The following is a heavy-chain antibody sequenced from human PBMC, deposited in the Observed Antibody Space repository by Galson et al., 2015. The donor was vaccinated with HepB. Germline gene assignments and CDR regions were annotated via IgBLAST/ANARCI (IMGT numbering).Heavy chain of an antibody. V-gene: IGHV4-39*01. CDR3: ASRSGTRIRYFDY. CDR1: GGSISSSSYY. D-gene: IGHD1-26*01. CDR2: IYYSGST. Sequence: SETLSLTCTVSGGSISSSSYYWGWIRQPPGKGLEWIGSIYYSGSTYYNPSLKSRVTISVDTSKNQFSLKLSSVTAADTAVYYCASRSGTRIRYFDYWGQGTLVTVSS. J-gene: IGHJ4*02.